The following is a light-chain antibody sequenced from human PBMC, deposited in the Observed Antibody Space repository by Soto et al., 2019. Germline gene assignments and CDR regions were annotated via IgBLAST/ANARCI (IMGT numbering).Light chain of an antibody. V-gene: IGLV4-69*01. J-gene: IGLJ2*01. CDR2: LSSDGSH. Sequence: QPALTQSPSASASLGPSVKLTCTLSSGHSSYAIEWHQQQPEKGPRYLMKLSSDGSHTKGDGIPDRFSGSSSGAERYLTISGLQSEAEDDYYCQTWESGDRVVFGGGTKLPVL. CDR1: SGHSSYA. CDR3: QTWESGDRVV.